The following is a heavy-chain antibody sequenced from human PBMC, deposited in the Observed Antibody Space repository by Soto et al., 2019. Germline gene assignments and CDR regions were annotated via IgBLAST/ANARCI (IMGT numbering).Heavy chain of an antibody. Sequence: GGSLRLSCAASGFTFSSYAMSWVRQAPGKGLEWVAAISGSGGSTYYADSVKGRFTISRDNSKNTLYLQMNSLRAEDTAVYYCAKHDSSGWYYFDYWGQGTLVTVSS. V-gene: IGHV3-23*01. CDR3: AKHDSSGWYYFDY. D-gene: IGHD6-19*01. CDR1: GFTFSSYA. J-gene: IGHJ4*02. CDR2: ISGSGGST.